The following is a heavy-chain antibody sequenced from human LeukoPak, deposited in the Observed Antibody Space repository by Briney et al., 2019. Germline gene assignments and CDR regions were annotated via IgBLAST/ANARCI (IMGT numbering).Heavy chain of an antibody. CDR1: GYTFTSYY. CDR2: LNPSGGST. V-gene: IGHV1-46*01. J-gene: IGHJ4*02. Sequence: ASVKVSCKAPGYTFTSYYFHWVRQAPGQGLEWMGILNPSGGSTSYAQKFQGRVTMTRDTSTSTVYMELSSLRDEDTAVYYCASGPGDTNWGQGTLVTVSS. D-gene: IGHD3-16*01. CDR3: ASGPGDTN.